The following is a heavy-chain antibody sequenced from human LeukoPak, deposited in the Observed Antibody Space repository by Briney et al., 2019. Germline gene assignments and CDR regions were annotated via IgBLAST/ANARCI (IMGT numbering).Heavy chain of an antibody. CDR2: IYYSGST. CDR1: GGSISSYY. D-gene: IGHD4/OR15-4a*01. J-gene: IGHJ3*02. CDR3: ARAGSNYGADSFDI. Sequence: PSETLSLTCTVSGGSISSYYWSWIRQPPGKGLEWIGYIYYSGSTNYNPSLKSRVTISIDTSKNEFSLKLTSVTAADTAMYYCARAGSNYGADSFDIWGQGTMVTVSS. V-gene: IGHV4-59*01.